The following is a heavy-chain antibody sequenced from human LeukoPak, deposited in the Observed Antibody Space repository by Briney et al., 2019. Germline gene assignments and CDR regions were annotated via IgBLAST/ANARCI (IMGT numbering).Heavy chain of an antibody. J-gene: IGHJ4*02. CDR1: GFTFSSYG. CDR2: IRGSGTST. Sequence: PGGSLRLSCAGSGFTFSSYGMSWVRQAPGKGLEWVSCIRGSGTSTYYADSVKGRFTISRDNSKNTLYLQMNSLRAEDTAIYYCANSAAVGTFYWGQGTLVTVSS. CDR3: ANSAAVGTFY. D-gene: IGHD6-13*01. V-gene: IGHV3-23*01.